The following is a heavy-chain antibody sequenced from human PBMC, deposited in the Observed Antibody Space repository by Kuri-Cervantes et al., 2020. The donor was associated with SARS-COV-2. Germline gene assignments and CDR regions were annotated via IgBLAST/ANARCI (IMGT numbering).Heavy chain of an antibody. V-gene: IGHV3-15*01. CDR3: TSGRIADRLGAFDI. Sequence: GESLKISCAASGFTFDDYGMSWVRQAPGKGLEWVGRIKSKPDGGATEYAAPVKGRFTFSRDDSKNTLYLQMNSLKTEDTAVYYCTSGRIADRLGAFDIWGQGTMVTVSS. CDR2: IKSKPDGGAT. J-gene: IGHJ3*02. D-gene: IGHD2-21*01. CDR1: GFTFDDYG.